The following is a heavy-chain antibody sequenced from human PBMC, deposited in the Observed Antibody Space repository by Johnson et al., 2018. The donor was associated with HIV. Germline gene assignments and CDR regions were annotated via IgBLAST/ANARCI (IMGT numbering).Heavy chain of an antibody. V-gene: IGHV3-74*01. CDR3: AREGPSERAGFDI. J-gene: IGHJ3*02. CDR1: GFTFNTYW. CDR2: INSAGGST. Sequence: VQLVESGGGLVQPGGSQRLSCAVSGFTFNTYWMHWVRQAPGKGLVWVARINSAGGSTSYVDSVKGRFTISRDNARNTLYLQMNSLRADDTAVYYCAREGPSERAGFDIWGQGTMVTVSS.